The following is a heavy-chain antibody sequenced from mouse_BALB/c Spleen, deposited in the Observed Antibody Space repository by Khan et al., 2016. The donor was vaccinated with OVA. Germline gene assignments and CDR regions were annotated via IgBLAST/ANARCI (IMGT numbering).Heavy chain of an antibody. D-gene: IGHD1-1*01. J-gene: IGHJ2*01. V-gene: IGHV1S81*02. CDR3: ARIKKIVATYFDY. CDR1: GYTFTSYW. CDR2: TNPTNGRI. Sequence: VQLQQSGAELVKAGASVKMSCKASGYTFTSYWMHWVKQRLGQGLEWFAETNPTNGRIYYNEKFKSKATLTVDKSSSTAYMLLSGPTFEDSAVYYCARIKKIVATYFDYWGQGTTLTVSS.